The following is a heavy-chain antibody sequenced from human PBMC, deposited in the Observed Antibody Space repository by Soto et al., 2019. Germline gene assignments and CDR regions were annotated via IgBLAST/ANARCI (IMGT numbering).Heavy chain of an antibody. V-gene: IGHV4-39*01. CDR3: AGLPTRSGSGFDP. D-gene: IGHD2-15*01. Sequence: PSETLSLTCTVSGGSISSSSYYWGWIRQPPGKGLEWIGSIYYSGSTYYNPSLKSRVTISVDTSKNQFSLKLSSVTAADTAVYYCAGLPTRSGSGFDPWGQGTLVTVSS. CDR2: IYYSGST. J-gene: IGHJ5*02. CDR1: GGSISSSSYY.